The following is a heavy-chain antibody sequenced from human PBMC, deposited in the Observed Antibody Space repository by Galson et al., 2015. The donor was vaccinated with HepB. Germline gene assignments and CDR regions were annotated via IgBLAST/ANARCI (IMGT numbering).Heavy chain of an antibody. D-gene: IGHD1-1*01. Sequence: QSGAEVKKPGESLRISCKGSGYSFTSYWISWVRQMPGKGLEWMGRIDPSDSYTNYSPSFQGHVTISADKSISTAYLQWSSLKASDTAMYYCGTLAGNWNDRYYYYYMDVWGKGTTVTVSS. V-gene: IGHV5-10-1*01. J-gene: IGHJ6*03. CDR3: GTLAGNWNDRYYYYYMDV. CDR2: IDPSDSYT. CDR1: GYSFTSYW.